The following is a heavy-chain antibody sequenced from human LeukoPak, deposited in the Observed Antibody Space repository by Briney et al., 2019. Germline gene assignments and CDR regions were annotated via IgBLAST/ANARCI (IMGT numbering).Heavy chain of an antibody. Sequence: SGTLSLTCTVSGGSISSGGYYWSWIRQHPGKGLEWIGYIYYSGSTYYNPSLKSRVTISVDTSKNQFSLKLSSVTAADTAVYYCASFFPSYYDFWSGYKADNWFDPWGQGTLVTVSS. J-gene: IGHJ5*02. CDR3: ASFFPSYYDFWSGYKADNWFDP. V-gene: IGHV4-31*03. CDR1: GGSISSGGYY. D-gene: IGHD3-3*01. CDR2: IYYSGST.